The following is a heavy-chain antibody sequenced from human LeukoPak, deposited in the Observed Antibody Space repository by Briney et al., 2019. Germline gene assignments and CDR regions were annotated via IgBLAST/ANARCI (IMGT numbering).Heavy chain of an antibody. CDR3: ARRYSYSSLPDY. CDR2: IYYSGST. Sequence: SETLSLTCTVSGGSISSSSYYWGWIRQPPGKGLEWIGSIYYSGSTYYNPSLKSRVTISVDTSKNQFSLKLSSVTAADTAVYYCARRYSYSSLPDYWGQGTLVTVSS. J-gene: IGHJ4*02. CDR1: GGSISSSSYY. V-gene: IGHV4-39*01. D-gene: IGHD6-19*01.